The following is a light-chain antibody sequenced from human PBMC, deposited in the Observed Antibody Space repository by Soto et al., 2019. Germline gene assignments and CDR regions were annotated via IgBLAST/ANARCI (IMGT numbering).Light chain of an antibody. Sequence: EIVLTQSPGTLSLSPGERATLSCRASQSVNGNYLTWYQQKPGQAPRLLLYGASSRATGIPDRFSGSGSGTDFTLTISRLEPEDFAVYYCQQYGSSFRYTFGQGTKLEIK. CDR2: GAS. J-gene: IGKJ2*01. CDR1: QSVNGNY. V-gene: IGKV3-20*01. CDR3: QQYGSSFRYT.